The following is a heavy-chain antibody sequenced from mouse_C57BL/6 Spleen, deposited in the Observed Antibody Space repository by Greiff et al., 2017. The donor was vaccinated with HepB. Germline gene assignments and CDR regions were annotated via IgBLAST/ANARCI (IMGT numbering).Heavy chain of an antibody. Sequence: EVQLVESGGGLVQPGGSLKLSCAASGFTFSDYGMAWVRQAPRKGPEWVAFISNLAYSNYYADTVTGRFTISRENSKNTLYLEMSSLRSEDTAMYYCAILGYYGSDQGYFDYWGQGTTLTVSS. J-gene: IGHJ2*01. CDR2: ISNLAYSN. D-gene: IGHD1-1*01. CDR1: GFTFSDYG. V-gene: IGHV5-15*01. CDR3: AILGYYGSDQGYFDY.